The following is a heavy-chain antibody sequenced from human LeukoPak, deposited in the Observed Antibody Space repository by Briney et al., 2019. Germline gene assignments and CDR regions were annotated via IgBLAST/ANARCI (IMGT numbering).Heavy chain of an antibody. V-gene: IGHV3-48*04. D-gene: IGHD2-2*01. J-gene: IGHJ4*02. CDR3: ARDASDRIVVVPAAPLDY. CDR2: IRNTVYGGTI. CDR1: GFTFSSYS. Sequence: PGGSLRLSCAASGFTFSSYSMNWVRQAPGKGLEWVGFIRNTVYGGTIKYAAAVKGRFTISRDNAKNSLHLQMNSLRAEDTAVYYCARDASDRIVVVPAAPLDYWGQGTLVTVSS.